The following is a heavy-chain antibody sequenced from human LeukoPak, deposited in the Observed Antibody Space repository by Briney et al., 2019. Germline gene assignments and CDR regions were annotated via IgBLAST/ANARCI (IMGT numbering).Heavy chain of an antibody. Sequence: SETLSLTCTVSGGSISSYYWSWIRQPPGKGLERIGYIYYSGSTNYNPSLKSRVTISVDTSKNQFSLKLSSVTAADTAVYYCARGVVPAAISFYYYYYMDVWGKGTTVTISS. CDR2: IYYSGST. J-gene: IGHJ6*03. CDR3: ARGVVPAAISFYYYYYMDV. D-gene: IGHD2-2*01. V-gene: IGHV4-59*01. CDR1: GGSISSYY.